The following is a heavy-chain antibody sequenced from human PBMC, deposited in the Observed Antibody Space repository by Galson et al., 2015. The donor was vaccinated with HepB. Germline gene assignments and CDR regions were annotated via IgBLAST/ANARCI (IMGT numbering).Heavy chain of an antibody. V-gene: IGHV4-34*01. CDR1: GESFSYYY. D-gene: IGHD1-1*01. CDR3: AKGRRKARRWFDP. J-gene: IGHJ5*01. CDR2: INRSGTT. Sequence: SETLSLTCAVYGESFSYYYWNWIRQPPGKGLEWIGEINRSGTTNYNPSLASRVTISIDTSKNQFSLRLNSVTAADTAFYYCAKGRRKARRWFDPWGQGTLVTVSS.